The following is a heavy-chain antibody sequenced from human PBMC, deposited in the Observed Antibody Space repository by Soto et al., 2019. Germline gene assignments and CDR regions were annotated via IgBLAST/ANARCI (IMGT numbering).Heavy chain of an antibody. CDR1: GFTFSSYW. D-gene: IGHD3-9*01. V-gene: IGHV3-74*01. J-gene: IGHJ4*02. Sequence: GGSLRLSCAASGFTFSSYWMHWVRQAPGKGLVWVSRINSDGSSTSYADSVKGRFTISRDNAKNTLYLQMNSLRAEDTAVYYCARGPTTSYDLLPGYSPGPLDYWGQGTLVTVSS. CDR2: INSDGSST. CDR3: ARGPTTSYDLLPGYSPGPLDY.